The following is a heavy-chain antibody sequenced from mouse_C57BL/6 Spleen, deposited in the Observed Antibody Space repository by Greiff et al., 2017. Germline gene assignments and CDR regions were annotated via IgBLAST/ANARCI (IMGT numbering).Heavy chain of an antibody. CDR2: INPGSGGT. CDR3: ARNSNYGGFAY. D-gene: IGHD2-5*01. J-gene: IGHJ3*01. Sequence: QVQLQQSGAELVRPGTSVKVSCKASGYAFTNYLIEWVKQRPGQGLEWIGVINPGSGGTNYNEKFKGKATLTADKSSSNAYMQLSSLTSEDSAVYFCARNSNYGGFAYWGQGTLVTVSA. V-gene: IGHV1-54*01. CDR1: GYAFTNYL.